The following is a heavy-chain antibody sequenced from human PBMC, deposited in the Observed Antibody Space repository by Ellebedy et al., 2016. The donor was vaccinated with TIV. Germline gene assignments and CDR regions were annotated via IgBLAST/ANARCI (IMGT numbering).Heavy chain of an antibody. Sequence: GESLKISCAASGFGFNNFGMLWIRQAPGKGLEWVAFIWYDGSNKYYGDSVKGRFTISRDNSKNTLYLQMNSLGVDDTAVYYCARDRHVDRGDCLDYWGQGTLVTVSS. CDR1: GFGFNNFG. CDR2: IWYDGSNK. V-gene: IGHV3-33*01. D-gene: IGHD2-21*02. J-gene: IGHJ4*02. CDR3: ARDRHVDRGDCLDY.